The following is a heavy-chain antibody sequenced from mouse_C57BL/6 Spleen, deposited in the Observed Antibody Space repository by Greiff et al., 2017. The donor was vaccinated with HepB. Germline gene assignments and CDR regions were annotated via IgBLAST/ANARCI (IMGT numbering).Heavy chain of an antibody. D-gene: IGHD1-1*01. CDR2: INPGSGGT. J-gene: IGHJ4*01. Sequence: VQLQQSGAELVRPGTSVKVSCKASGYAFTNYLIEWVKQRPGQGLEWIGVINPGSGGTNYNEKFKGKATLTADKSSSTAYMQLSSLTSEDSAVYFCARSYYGSSYLYAMDYWGQGTSVTVSS. V-gene: IGHV1-54*01. CDR1: GYAFTNYL. CDR3: ARSYYGSSYLYAMDY.